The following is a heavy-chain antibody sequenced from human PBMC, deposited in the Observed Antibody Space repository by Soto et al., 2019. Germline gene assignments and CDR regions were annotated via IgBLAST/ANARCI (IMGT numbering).Heavy chain of an antibody. Sequence: EVQLVESGGGLVQPGRSLRVSCAASGFTFDDYAMHWVRQAPGKGLEWVSGTSWNSGSIDYADSVKGRFTISRDNAKNSLYLQMNSLRVEDTALYYCAKGSSHQLRDYKWFDPWGQGTLVTVSS. CDR3: AKGSSHQLRDYKWFDP. CDR2: TSWNSGSI. D-gene: IGHD2-2*01. V-gene: IGHV3-9*01. J-gene: IGHJ5*02. CDR1: GFTFDDYA.